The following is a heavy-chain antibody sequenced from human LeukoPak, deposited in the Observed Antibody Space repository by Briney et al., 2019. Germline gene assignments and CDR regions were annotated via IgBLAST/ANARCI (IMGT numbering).Heavy chain of an antibody. CDR2: ISYDGSNK. J-gene: IGHJ4*02. CDR1: GFTFSSYA. Sequence: QSGGSLRLSCAASGFTFSSYAMQWVPQAPGKGLEGVAVISYDGSNKYYADSVKGRFTISRDNSKNTLYLQMNSLRAEDTAVYYCARELDCSGGSCSFFDYWGQGTLVTVSS. D-gene: IGHD2-15*01. V-gene: IGHV3-30*04. CDR3: ARELDCSGGSCSFFDY.